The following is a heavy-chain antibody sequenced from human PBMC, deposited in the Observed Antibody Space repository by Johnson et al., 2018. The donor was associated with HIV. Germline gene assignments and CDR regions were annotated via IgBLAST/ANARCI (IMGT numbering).Heavy chain of an antibody. CDR3: AKVAVATAAGGVALDI. CDR2: ISSSGSTI. D-gene: IGHD6-13*01. Sequence: VQLVESGGGLVQPGGSLRLSCAASGFTFSSYEMNWVRQAPGKGLEWVSYISSSGSTIYYADSVKGRFTISRDNAKNSLYLQMNSLRVEDTAVYYCAKVAVATAAGGVALDIWGPGTMVTVS. V-gene: IGHV3-48*03. J-gene: IGHJ3*02. CDR1: GFTFSSYE.